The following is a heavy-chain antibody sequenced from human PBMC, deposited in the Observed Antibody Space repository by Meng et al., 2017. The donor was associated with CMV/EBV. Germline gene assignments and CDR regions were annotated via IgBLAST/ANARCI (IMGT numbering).Heavy chain of an antibody. CDR3: VREHQLLSPYYYYGMDV. D-gene: IGHD2-2*01. J-gene: IGHJ6*02. V-gene: IGHV1-2*02. CDR2: INPNSGGT. Sequence: ASVKVSCKASGYTFTGYYMHWVRQAPGQGLEWMGWINPNSGGTNYAQKFQGRVTMTRDTSISTAYMELSRLRSDDTAVYYCVREHQLLSPYYYYGMDVWGQGTTVTVSS. CDR1: GYTFTGYY.